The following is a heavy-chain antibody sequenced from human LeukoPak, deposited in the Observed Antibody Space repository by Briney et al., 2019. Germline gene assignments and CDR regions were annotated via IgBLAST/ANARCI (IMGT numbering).Heavy chain of an antibody. CDR1: GFTFSDYY. CDR2: IGSSGSTI. J-gene: IGHJ4*02. V-gene: IGHV3-11*01. CDR3: ARHARYCSGGSCYFDY. D-gene: IGHD2-15*01. Sequence: GGSLRLSCAASGFTFSDYYMSWIRQAPGKGLEWVSYIGSSGSTIYYADSVRGRFTVSRDNAKNSLHLQMDSLRAEDTAVYYCARHARYCSGGSCYFDYWGKGTLVTVSS.